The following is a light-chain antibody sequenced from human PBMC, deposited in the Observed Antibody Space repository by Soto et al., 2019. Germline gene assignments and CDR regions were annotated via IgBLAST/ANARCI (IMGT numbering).Light chain of an antibody. V-gene: IGLV1-40*01. Sequence: QAVVTQPPSVSGAPGQRVTIPCTGSSSNIGAGFDVHWYQQLPGTAPKLLIYGHTDRPSGVPDRFSGSRSATSASLAITGLQAEDEAVYYCQSYDNSLSTWVFGGGTKLPS. CDR1: SSNIGAGFD. J-gene: IGLJ3*02. CDR2: GHT. CDR3: QSYDNSLSTWV.